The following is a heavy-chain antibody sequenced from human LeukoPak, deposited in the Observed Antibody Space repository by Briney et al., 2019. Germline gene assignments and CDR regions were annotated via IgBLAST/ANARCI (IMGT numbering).Heavy chain of an antibody. J-gene: IGHJ3*02. CDR2: INTNTGNP. CDR1: GYTFTSYA. D-gene: IGHD3-10*01. V-gene: IGHV7-4-1*02. Sequence: ASVKVSRKASGYTFTSYAMNWVRQAPGQGLEWMGWINTNTGNPTYAQGFTGRFVFSLDTSDSTAYLQISSLKAEDTAVYYCAIDSYGAFDIWGQGTMVTVSS. CDR3: AIDSYGAFDI.